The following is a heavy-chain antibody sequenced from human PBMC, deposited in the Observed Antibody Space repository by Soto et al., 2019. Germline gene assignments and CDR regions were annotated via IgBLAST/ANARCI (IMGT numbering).Heavy chain of an antibody. CDR1: GGSITNSGYF. D-gene: IGHD4-17*01. Sequence: SETLSLTCTVSGGSITNSGYFWGWIRQPPGRGLEYIGSIYYSGSTYYHPSLKSRVTIYVDTSMDQFSLKLTSVTAADTAVYYXARHAEYYGGNLYYFDYWGQGTLVTVSS. CDR2: IYYSGST. CDR3: ARHAEYYGGNLYYFDY. J-gene: IGHJ4*02. V-gene: IGHV4-39*01.